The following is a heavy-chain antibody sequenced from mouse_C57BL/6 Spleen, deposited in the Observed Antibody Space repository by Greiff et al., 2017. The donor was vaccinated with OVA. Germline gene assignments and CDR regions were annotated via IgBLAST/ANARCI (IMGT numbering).Heavy chain of an antibody. CDR3: ARDYYGLDY. V-gene: IGHV1-42*01. D-gene: IGHD1-2*01. CDR1: GYSFTGYY. Sequence: EVKVVESGPELVKPGASVKISCKASGYSFTGYYMNWVKQSPEKSLEWIGEINPSTGGTTYNQKFKAKATLTVDKSSSTAYMQLKSLTSEDSAVYYCARDYYGLDYWGQGTTLTVSS. J-gene: IGHJ2*01. CDR2: INPSTGGT.